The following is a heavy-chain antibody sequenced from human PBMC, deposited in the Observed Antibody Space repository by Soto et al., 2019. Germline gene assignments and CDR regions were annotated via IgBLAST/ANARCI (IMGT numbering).Heavy chain of an antibody. V-gene: IGHV4-39*01. CDR2: VSYSGTP. CDR3: ARHEIRMRASGSFYNGRFQA. D-gene: IGHD1-26*01. Sequence: PWETLSLTCTFSVDSISISSIYYWGWVRQAPGKGLEWIGSVSYSGTPFYNPSLESRLKISVDRSRTQFSLNLSFVTAADTAVYYCARHEIRMRASGSFYNGRFQALGQGTPVNVSS. J-gene: IGHJ5*02. CDR1: VDSISISSIYY.